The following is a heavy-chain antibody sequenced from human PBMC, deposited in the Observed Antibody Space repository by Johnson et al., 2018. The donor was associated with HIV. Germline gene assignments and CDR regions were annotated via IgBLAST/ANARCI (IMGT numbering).Heavy chain of an antibody. D-gene: IGHD6-6*01. CDR1: GFTFSNYG. J-gene: IGHJ3*02. CDR2: ISFAGSNK. CDR3: AKALPEYSSTPQAFDI. Sequence: QVQLVESGGGVVQPGRSLRLSCAASGFTFSNYGMAWVRQAPGKGLEWVTVISFAGSNKYYADSVKGRFTISSDNSKNTLYLQMNSLRAEDTAGDYCAKALPEYSSTPQAFDIWGQGTMVTVSS. V-gene: IGHV3-30*18.